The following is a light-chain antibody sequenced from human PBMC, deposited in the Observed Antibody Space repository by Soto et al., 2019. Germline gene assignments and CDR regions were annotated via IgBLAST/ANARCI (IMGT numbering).Light chain of an antibody. CDR1: QSLNSNF. V-gene: IGKV3-20*01. Sequence: ETVLTQSPGTPSLSPGERATLSCRASQSLNSNFLAWYQQKPGQAPRLLIYGVSNRATGIPDRFSGSGSGRDFTLTISRLEPEDSAVYYCQQYGSSPPFTFGPGTKVDIK. CDR3: QQYGSSPPFT. J-gene: IGKJ3*01. CDR2: GVS.